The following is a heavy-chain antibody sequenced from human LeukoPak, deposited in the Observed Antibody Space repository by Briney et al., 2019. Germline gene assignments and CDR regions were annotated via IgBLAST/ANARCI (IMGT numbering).Heavy chain of an antibody. CDR1: SGSFNSYY. V-gene: IGHV4-4*07. J-gene: IGHJ5*02. Sequence: PSETLSLPCTVSSGSFNSYYWGWIRQPAGKRLEWIGHIYTSGSPNYNPSFSSRVTMSVDTSKDQFSLSLYSVTAADTAVYYCATLSSIYINTSICPNWFDPCGQRTLGTVSS. D-gene: IGHD2-2*01. CDR2: IYTSGSP. CDR3: ATLSSIYINTSICPNWFDP.